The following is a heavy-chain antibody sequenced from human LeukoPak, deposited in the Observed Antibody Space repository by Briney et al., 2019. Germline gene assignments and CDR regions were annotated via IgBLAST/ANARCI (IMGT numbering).Heavy chain of an antibody. V-gene: IGHV4-34*01. J-gene: IGHJ3*02. D-gene: IGHD5-18*01. Sequence: SETLSLTRAVYGGSFSGYYWSWIRQPPGKGLEWIGEINHSGSTNYNPSLKGRVTISVDTSKNQFSLKLSSVTAADTAVYYCARARGYSYGPDAFDIWGQGTMVTVSS. CDR1: GGSFSGYY. CDR2: INHSGST. CDR3: ARARGYSYGPDAFDI.